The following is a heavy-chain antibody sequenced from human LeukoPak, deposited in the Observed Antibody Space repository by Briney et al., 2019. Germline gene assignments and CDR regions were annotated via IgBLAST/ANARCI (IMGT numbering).Heavy chain of an antibody. J-gene: IGHJ3*02. V-gene: IGHV4-4*07. CDR3: ARVGGAFDI. D-gene: IGHD3-16*01. Sequence: PSETLSLTCSVSGGSISGYYWSWIRQPAGKGLEWIGRMYTSGGAYYKPSLRSRVTMSVDTSKNQFSLSLISVTAADTAIYYCARVGGAFDIWGQGTMVTVSS. CDR2: MYTSGGA. CDR1: GGSISGYY.